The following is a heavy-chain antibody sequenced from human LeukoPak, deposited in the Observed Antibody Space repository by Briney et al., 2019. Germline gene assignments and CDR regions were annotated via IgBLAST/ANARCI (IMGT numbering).Heavy chain of an antibody. Sequence: TSVKVSCKASGYTFTSYDINWVRQATGQGLEWMGWMNPNSGNTGYAQKFQGRVTMTRNTSISTAYMELSSLRSEDTAVYYCARGLQQLWYENWFDPWGQGTLVTVSS. V-gene: IGHV1-8*01. CDR2: MNPNSGNT. J-gene: IGHJ5*02. D-gene: IGHD5-18*01. CDR3: ARGLQQLWYENWFDP. CDR1: GYTFTSYD.